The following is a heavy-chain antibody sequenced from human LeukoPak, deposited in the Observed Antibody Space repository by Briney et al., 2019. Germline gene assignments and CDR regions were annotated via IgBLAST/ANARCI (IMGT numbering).Heavy chain of an antibody. CDR1: GGTFSSYA. CDR3: ARGCSSTSCYRDFDY. Sequence: SVKVSCKASGGTFSSYAISWVRQAPGQGLEWTGGIIPIFGTANYAQKFQGRVTITTDESTSTAYMELSSLRSEDTAVYYCARGCSSTSCYRDFDYWGQGTLVTVSS. J-gene: IGHJ4*02. D-gene: IGHD2-2*02. V-gene: IGHV1-69*05. CDR2: IIPIFGTA.